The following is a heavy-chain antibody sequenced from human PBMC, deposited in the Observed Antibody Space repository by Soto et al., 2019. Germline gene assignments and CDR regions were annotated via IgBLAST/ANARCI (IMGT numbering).Heavy chain of an antibody. CDR2: VNPNNGVT. J-gene: IGHJ4*02. D-gene: IGHD3-10*01. Sequence: QVQLVQSGAELKKPGASVKVSCKASGYTFSNYDMNWVRQATGQGPEWIGWVNPNNGVTGYAQKFQGRVTLTTDISTTTAYMELTSLRSEDTASYYCAKVARKGSAIDFDYWGQGTLITVSS. CDR3: AKVARKGSAIDFDY. V-gene: IGHV1-8*01. CDR1: GYTFSNYD.